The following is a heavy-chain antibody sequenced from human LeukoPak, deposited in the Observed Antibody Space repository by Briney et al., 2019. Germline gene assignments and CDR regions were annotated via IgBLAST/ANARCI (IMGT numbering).Heavy chain of an antibody. V-gene: IGHV4-34*01. Sequence: SETLSLTCAVYGGSFSGYYWSWIRQPPGKGLEWIGEITHRGSTNYNPSLKSRVTISVDTSKNQFSLKLNSVTTADTAVYYCARYDIVATNWFDPWGQGTLVTVSS. CDR3: ARYDIVATNWFDP. CDR2: ITHRGST. CDR1: GGSFSGYY. D-gene: IGHD5-12*01. J-gene: IGHJ5*02.